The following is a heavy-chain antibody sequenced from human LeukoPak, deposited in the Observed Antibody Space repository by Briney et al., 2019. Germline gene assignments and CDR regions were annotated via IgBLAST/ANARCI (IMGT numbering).Heavy chain of an antibody. CDR2: MYYSGST. V-gene: IGHV4-30-4*07. CDR1: GGSISSGSYS. J-gene: IGHJ3*02. D-gene: IGHD5-18*01. CDR3: ARGRYSYGYHDAFDI. Sequence: SQTLSLTCAVSGGSISSGSYSWSWIRQPPGKGLEWIGYMYYSGSTYYNPSLKSRVTISVDTSKNQFSLKLSSVTAADTAVYYCARGRYSYGYHDAFDIWGQGTMVTVSS.